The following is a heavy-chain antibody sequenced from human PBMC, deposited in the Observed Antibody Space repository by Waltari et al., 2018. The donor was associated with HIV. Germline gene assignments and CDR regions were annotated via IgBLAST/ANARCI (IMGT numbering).Heavy chain of an antibody. J-gene: IGHJ5*02. CDR2: MSYSGST. CDR3: ARSFSGYSNYFDP. CDR1: GGSMTSSSYY. D-gene: IGHD4-4*01. Sequence: QLQLQESGPGLVKSPETLSLTCPVSGGSMTSSSYYWGWIRQPPGKGLAWIGSMSYSGSTYHNPSLRSRLTISVDTSKNQFSLKLTSVTAADTAVYYCARSFSGYSNYFDPWGQGTLVTVSS. V-gene: IGHV4-39*01.